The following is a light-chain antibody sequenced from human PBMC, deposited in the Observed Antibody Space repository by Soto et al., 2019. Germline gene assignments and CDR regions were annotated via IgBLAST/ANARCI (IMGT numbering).Light chain of an antibody. CDR2: AAS. V-gene: IGKV3-15*01. J-gene: IGKJ3*01. CDR3: QEYSKWPLFT. CDR1: QSVGRN. Sequence: EIVVTQSPGILSVSPGDRATLSCRASQSVGRNLAWYQQKPGQAPTLLIYAASTRATGLPARFSGSGSGTDFNLTISSLQSEDFAVYYYQEYSKWPLFTFGPGTRVDIK.